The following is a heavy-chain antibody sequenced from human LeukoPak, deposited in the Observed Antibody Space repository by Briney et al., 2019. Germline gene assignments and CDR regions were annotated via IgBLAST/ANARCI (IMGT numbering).Heavy chain of an antibody. Sequence: ASVKVSCKASGYTFTSYDINWVPQATGQGLECMGWMNPNSGNTGYAQKFQGRVTITRNTSISTAYMELSSLRSEDTAVYYCGRGGGSTSTEGYYFDFWGQRTVVTVSS. CDR3: GRGGGSTSTEGYYFDF. CDR1: GYTFTSYD. CDR2: MNPNSGNT. V-gene: IGHV1-8*03. J-gene: IGHJ4*02. D-gene: IGHD2-2*01.